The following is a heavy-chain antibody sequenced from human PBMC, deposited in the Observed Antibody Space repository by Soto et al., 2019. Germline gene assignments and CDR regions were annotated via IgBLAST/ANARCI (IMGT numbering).Heavy chain of an antibody. CDR1: GFSFSSYS. V-gene: IGHV3-48*01. Sequence: EVQLVESGGGLVQPGGSLRLSCAASGFSFSSYSMNWVRQAPGKGLEWVSYISSSSSTIYQADSVKGRFTISRDNTKNSLYLQMNSLRGEDTAVYYCARGFDDFWRGSYYYFDYWGQGTLVTVSS. D-gene: IGHD3-3*01. CDR2: ISSSSSTI. CDR3: ARGFDDFWRGSYYYFDY. J-gene: IGHJ4*02.